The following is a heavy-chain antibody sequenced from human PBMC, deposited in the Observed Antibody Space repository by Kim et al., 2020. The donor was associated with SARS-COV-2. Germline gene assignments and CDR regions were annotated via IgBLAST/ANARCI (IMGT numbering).Heavy chain of an antibody. V-gene: IGHV3-53*01. CDR1: GFTVSSNY. CDR2: IYSGGST. J-gene: IGHJ1*01. D-gene: IGHD6-13*01. Sequence: GGSLRLSCAASGFTVSSNYMSWVRQAPGKGLEWVSVIYSGGSTYYADSVKGRFTISRDNSKNTLYLQMNSLRAEDTAVYYCAREGIVSQGIAAADSPSEPPTEYFQHWGQGTLVTVSS. CDR3: AREGIVSQGIAAADSPSEPPTEYFQH.